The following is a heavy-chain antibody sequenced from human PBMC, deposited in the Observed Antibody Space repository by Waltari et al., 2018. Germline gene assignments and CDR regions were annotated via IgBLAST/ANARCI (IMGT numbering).Heavy chain of an antibody. J-gene: IGHJ3*02. V-gene: IGHV4-38-2*01. CDR2: IYHSGST. CDR1: GYSISSGYY. Sequence: QVQLQESGPGLVKPSETLSLTYAVSGYSISSGYYWGWIRQPPGKGLEWIGSIYHSGSTYYNPSLKSRVTISVDTSKNQFSLELGSVTAADTAVYYCARHLAAAGRKDAFDIWGQGTMVTVSS. CDR3: ARHLAAAGRKDAFDI. D-gene: IGHD6-13*01.